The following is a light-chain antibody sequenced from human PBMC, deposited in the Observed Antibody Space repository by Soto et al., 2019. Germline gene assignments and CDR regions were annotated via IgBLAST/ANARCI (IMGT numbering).Light chain of an antibody. J-gene: IGLJ3*02. V-gene: IGLV8-61*01. CDR3: ALYVGRGIHWV. CDR2: NTN. Sequence: QAVVTQEPSFSVSPGGTVTLTCGLTSGSVYTRNYPSWYQQIPGQAPRTLIYNTNTRSSGVPDRFSGSILENKAALTITGAQAADESDYYCALYVGRGIHWVFGGGTKVTVL. CDR1: SGSVYTRNY.